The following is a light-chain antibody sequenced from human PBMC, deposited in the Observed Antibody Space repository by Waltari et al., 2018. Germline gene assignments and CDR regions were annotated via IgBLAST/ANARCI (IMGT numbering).Light chain of an antibody. V-gene: IGLV1-44*01. Sequence: QSVVIQPPSASGTPGQRVTISCSGSSSNIGSNTVNWYQQLPGTAPKLLSYSNNQRPSGVPDRFSGSKPGTSASLAISGLQSEDETDYYCAAWDDSLNGWVFGGGTKLTVL. CDR1: SSNIGSNT. CDR3: AAWDDSLNGWV. CDR2: SNN. J-gene: IGLJ3*02.